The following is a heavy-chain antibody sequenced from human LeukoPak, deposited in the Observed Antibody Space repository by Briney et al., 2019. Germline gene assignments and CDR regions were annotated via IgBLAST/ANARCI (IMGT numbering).Heavy chain of an antibody. V-gene: IGHV4-59*01. J-gene: IGHJ4*02. D-gene: IGHD3-10*01. Sequence: SETLSLTCTVSGGSISSYYWSWIRQPPGKGLEWIGYIYYSGSTNYNPSRKSQVTISVDTSKNQFSLKLSSVTAADPAVYYCASTAKSGSDYWGQGTLVTVSS. CDR3: ASTAKSGSDY. CDR1: GGSISSYY. CDR2: IYYSGST.